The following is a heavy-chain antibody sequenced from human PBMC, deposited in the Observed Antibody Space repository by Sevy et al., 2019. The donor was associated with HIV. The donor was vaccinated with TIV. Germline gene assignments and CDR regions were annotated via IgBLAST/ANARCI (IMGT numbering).Heavy chain of an antibody. D-gene: IGHD5-12*01. Sequence: ASVKVSCKASGGPFSSFAFSWVRQAPGQGLEWMGGIIPLSTTTNYEQKFQGRVTITADESTSTAYMERSSLTSDDTAVYYCATVGGYSAFEGPYYIDYWGQGTLVTVSS. CDR2: IIPLSTTT. V-gene: IGHV1-69*13. CDR3: ATVGGYSAFEGPYYIDY. J-gene: IGHJ4*02. CDR1: GGPFSSFA.